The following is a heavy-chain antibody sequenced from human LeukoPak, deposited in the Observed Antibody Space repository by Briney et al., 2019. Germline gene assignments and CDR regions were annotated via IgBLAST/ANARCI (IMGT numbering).Heavy chain of an antibody. CDR1: GFIFSSDS. CDR3: ARDGIAAAGYYYYYGMDV. J-gene: IGHJ6*02. D-gene: IGHD6-13*01. CDR2: IWYDGSNK. V-gene: IGHV3-33*08. Sequence: GGSLRLSCATSGFIFSSDSMNWVRQAPGKGLEWVAVIWYDGSNKYYADSVKGRFTISRDNSKNTLYLQMNSLRAEDTAVYYCARDGIAAAGYYYYYGMDVWGQGTTVTASS.